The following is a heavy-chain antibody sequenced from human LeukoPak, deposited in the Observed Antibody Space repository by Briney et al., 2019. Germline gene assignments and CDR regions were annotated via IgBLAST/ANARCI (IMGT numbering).Heavy chain of an antibody. D-gene: IGHD3-22*01. J-gene: IGHJ3*02. CDR1: VGSFSGYI. V-gene: IGHV4-34*01. CDR3: ARRRQYYYDSSGRSSAFDI. Sequence: SAPLPLSSAACVGSFSGYIWSWLRRTPGKGLEWVVKSNHTGTNNYNPSLKSRVTISVDTSKNKFSLKLTSVTAADTAVYYCARRRQYYYDSSGRSSAFDIWGQGTMVTVSS. CDR2: SNHTGTN.